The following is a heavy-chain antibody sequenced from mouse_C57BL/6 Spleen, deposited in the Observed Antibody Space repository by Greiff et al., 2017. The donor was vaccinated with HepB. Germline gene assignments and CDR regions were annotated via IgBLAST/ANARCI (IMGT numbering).Heavy chain of an antibody. V-gene: IGHV14-3*01. CDR2: IDPANGNT. CDR3: ARNYGSSLWFAY. J-gene: IGHJ3*01. D-gene: IGHD1-1*01. CDR1: GFNIKNTY. Sequence: EVQRVESVAELVRPGASVKLSCTASGFNIKNTYMHWVKQRPEQGLEWIGRIDPANGNTKYAPKFQGKATITADTSSNTAYLQLSSLTSEDTAIYYCARNYGSSLWFAYWGQGTLVTVSA.